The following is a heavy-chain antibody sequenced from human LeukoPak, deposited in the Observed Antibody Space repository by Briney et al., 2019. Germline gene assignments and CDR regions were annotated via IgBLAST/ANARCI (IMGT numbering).Heavy chain of an antibody. Sequence: SQTPSLTCSVSGASISSGGFSWTWIRQHPGRGLEWIGYIYNSGSTYYSPSLQSRVTISVDTSKNQFSLNVRSVTAADTAVYYCARGGIAARLMYGFQNWFAPWGQGTLVTVSS. CDR3: ARGGIAARLMYGFQNWFAP. V-gene: IGHV4-31*03. D-gene: IGHD6-6*01. J-gene: IGHJ5*02. CDR1: GASISSGGFS. CDR2: IYNSGST.